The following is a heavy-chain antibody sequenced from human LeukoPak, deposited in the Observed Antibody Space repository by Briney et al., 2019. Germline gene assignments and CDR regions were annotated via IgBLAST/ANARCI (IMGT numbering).Heavy chain of an antibody. CDR2: IYYSGTT. D-gene: IGHD4/OR15-4a*01. Sequence: SETLSLTCTVSGGSISSGGDYWSWICQHPGKGLEWIGYIYYSGTTYYNPSLRSRITISVDTSKSQFSLNLSSVTAADTAVYYCARAAWRGTNSRDAFDIWGQGTMVAVSS. J-gene: IGHJ3*02. V-gene: IGHV4-31*03. CDR1: GGSISSGGDY. CDR3: ARAAWRGTNSRDAFDI.